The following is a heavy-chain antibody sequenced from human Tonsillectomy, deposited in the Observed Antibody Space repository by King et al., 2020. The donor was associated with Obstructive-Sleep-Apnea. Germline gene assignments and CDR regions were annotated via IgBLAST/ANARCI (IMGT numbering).Heavy chain of an antibody. CDR1: GYTFTSYD. CDR3: ARDSPSGSAGC. D-gene: IGHD3-10*01. Sequence: VQLVESGAEVKKPGASVKVSCKASGYTFTSYDISWVRQAPGQGLEWMGWISVNNGKTKYAEKLQDRVTMTTDTASTTAYMELRSLRSDDTAVYYCARDSPSGSAGCWGQGTLVTVSS. J-gene: IGHJ4*02. CDR2: ISVNNGKT. V-gene: IGHV1-18*01.